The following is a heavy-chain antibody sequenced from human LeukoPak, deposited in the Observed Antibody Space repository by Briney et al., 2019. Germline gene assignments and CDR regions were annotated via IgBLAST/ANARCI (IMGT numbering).Heavy chain of an antibody. CDR3: AAWTDRGYNF. D-gene: IGHD5-24*01. Sequence: GESLRLSCAASGFTFSSSWMNWVRQAPGKGPQWVGNINPEGSQTRFVDSVMGRFTMSKDNAKNSLYLQMNSLRVEDTAVFYCAAWTDRGYNFWGQGTVVTVSS. J-gene: IGHJ4*02. V-gene: IGHV3-7*01. CDR1: GFTFSSSW. CDR2: INPEGSQT.